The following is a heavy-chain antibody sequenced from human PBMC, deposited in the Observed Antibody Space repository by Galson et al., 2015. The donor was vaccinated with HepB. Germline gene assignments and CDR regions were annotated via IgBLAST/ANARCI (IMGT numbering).Heavy chain of an antibody. V-gene: IGHV4-61*02. Sequence: TLSLTCTVSGGSISSGSYYWSWIRQPAGKGLEWIGRIYTSGSTNYNPSLKSRVTISVDTSKNHFSLKLSSVTAADTAVYYCARSVGATDFDYWGQGTLVTVSS. J-gene: IGHJ4*02. CDR2: IYTSGST. CDR3: ARSVGATDFDY. CDR1: GGSISSGSYY. D-gene: IGHD1-26*01.